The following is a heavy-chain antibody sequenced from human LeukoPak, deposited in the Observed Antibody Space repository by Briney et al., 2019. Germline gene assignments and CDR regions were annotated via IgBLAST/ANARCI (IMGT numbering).Heavy chain of an antibody. CDR1: GGSISSTSNY. Sequence: SETLSLTCSLSGGSISSTSNYWGWIRQPPGTGLEWIGSIYYSGSTYYNPSLKSRATTSVDTSNNQFSLKLSSVTAADTAVYYCARLSRGLAGSYWGQGTLVTVSS. CDR3: ARLSRGLAGSY. D-gene: IGHD6-13*01. J-gene: IGHJ4*02. V-gene: IGHV4-39*01. CDR2: IYYSGST.